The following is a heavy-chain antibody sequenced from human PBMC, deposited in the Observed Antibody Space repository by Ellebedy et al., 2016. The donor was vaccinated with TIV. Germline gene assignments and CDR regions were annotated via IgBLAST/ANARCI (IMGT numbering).Heavy chain of an antibody. Sequence: GESLKISCKGSGYSSTTYWIGWVRQMPGKGLEWMGVIYPGDSDTRYSPAFQGQVTISADKSITTAYLQCSSLKASDTAIYYCATMIRGGPFHHWGQGTLVTVSS. CDR2: IYPGDSDT. D-gene: IGHD3-10*01. CDR1: GYSSTTYW. CDR3: ATMIRGGPFHH. V-gene: IGHV5-51*01. J-gene: IGHJ4*02.